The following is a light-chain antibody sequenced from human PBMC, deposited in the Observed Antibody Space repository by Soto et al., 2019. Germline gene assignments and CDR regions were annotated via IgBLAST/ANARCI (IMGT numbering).Light chain of an antibody. CDR2: NNN. Sequence: QSVLTQPPSASGTLGQRVTISCSGSSSNIGSNTVNWYQQLPGMAPKLLIYNNNQRPSGVPDRFSGSKSGTSASLAISGLQSEDEADYYCAAWDDSLNGLVFGTGTKLTVL. CDR3: AAWDDSLNGLV. CDR1: SSNIGSNT. V-gene: IGLV1-44*01. J-gene: IGLJ1*01.